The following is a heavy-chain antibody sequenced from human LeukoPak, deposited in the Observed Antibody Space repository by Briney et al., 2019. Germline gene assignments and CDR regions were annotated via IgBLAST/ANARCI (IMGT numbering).Heavy chain of an antibody. Sequence: ASVKVSCKASGYTFTSYYVHWVRQAPGQGLEWVGIISPSGGSTSYGQKFQGRGTLTRDTSTSTVYMELSSLTSEDTAIYYCAREGGAYSSSSGMDVWGKGTTVTVSS. J-gene: IGHJ6*04. D-gene: IGHD6-6*01. V-gene: IGHV1-46*01. CDR2: ISPSGGST. CDR1: GYTFTSYY. CDR3: AREGGAYSSSSGMDV.